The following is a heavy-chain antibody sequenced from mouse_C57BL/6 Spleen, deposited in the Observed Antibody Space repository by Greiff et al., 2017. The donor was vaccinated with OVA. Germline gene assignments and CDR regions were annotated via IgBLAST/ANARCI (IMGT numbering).Heavy chain of an antibody. V-gene: IGHV5-17*01. CDR1: GFTFSDYG. J-gene: IGHJ2*01. CDR2: ISSGSSTI. CDR3: ARPQRGYFDY. Sequence: EVQLQESGGGLVKPGGSLKLSCAASGFTFSDYGMHWVRQAPEKGLEWVAYISSGSSTIYYADTVKGRFTISRDNAKNTLFLQMTSLRSEDTAMYYCARPQRGYFDYWGQGTTLTVSS.